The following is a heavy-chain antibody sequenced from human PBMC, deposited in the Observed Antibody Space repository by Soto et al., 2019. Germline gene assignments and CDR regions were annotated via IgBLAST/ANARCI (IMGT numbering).Heavy chain of an antibody. J-gene: IGHJ5*02. CDR3: ARSIGWGFDP. CDR1: GITLESYW. V-gene: IGHV3-74*01. CDR2: ISGAGNIT. Sequence: EVRLVESGGGLVQPGGSLRLSCAVSGITLESYWMHWVRPSPGKGLVWVARISGAGNITDYAGFVGGRFTMSRDNARDKVFLQMDSLRAEDTSVYYCARSIGWGFDPWGQGTLVIVSS. D-gene: IGHD7-27*01.